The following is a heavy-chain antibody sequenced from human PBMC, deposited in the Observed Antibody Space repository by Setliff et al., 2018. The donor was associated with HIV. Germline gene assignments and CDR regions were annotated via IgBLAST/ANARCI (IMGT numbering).Heavy chain of an antibody. J-gene: IGHJ6*03. CDR1: GGSITSYF. D-gene: IGHD3-10*01. V-gene: IGHV4-59*01. Sequence: SETLSLTCTVSGGSITSYFWSWIRQPPGKGLEWIGNIYYSGSTNYNPSLKSRVTISIDTSKNQFSLKLSSVTAADTAVYYCARYGGIIYYYYMDVWGKGTTVTVSS. CDR2: IYYSGST. CDR3: ARYGGIIYYYYMDV.